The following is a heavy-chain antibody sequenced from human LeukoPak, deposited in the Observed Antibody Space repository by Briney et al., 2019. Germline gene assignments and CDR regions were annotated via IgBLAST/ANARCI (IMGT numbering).Heavy chain of an antibody. CDR3: AITPSVAARSYFDY. D-gene: IGHD6-6*01. V-gene: IGHV5-51*01. CDR1: GYTFTTFW. Sequence: GESLKISCRTSGYTFTTFWITWVRQMPGKGLEWMGIIYPGDSDTIYSPSFQGQVTISADRSITTAYLQWSSLKASDTAMYYCAITPSVAARSYFDYWGQGTLVTVSS. CDR2: IYPGDSDT. J-gene: IGHJ4*02.